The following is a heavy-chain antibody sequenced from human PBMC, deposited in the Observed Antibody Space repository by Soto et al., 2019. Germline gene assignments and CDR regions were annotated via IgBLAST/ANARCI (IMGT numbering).Heavy chain of an antibody. CDR3: AIDTRAPRGLGDSSGYYQGAFDI. V-gene: IGHV4-61*01. Sequence: PSETLSLTCTVSGGSVSSGSYYWSWIRQPPGKGLEWIGYIYYSGSTNYNTSLKSRVTISVDTSKNQFSLKLSSVTAADTAVYYCAIDTRAPRGLGDSSGYYQGAFDIWGQGTMVTVSS. CDR1: GGSVSSGSYY. J-gene: IGHJ3*02. CDR2: IYYSGST. D-gene: IGHD3-22*01.